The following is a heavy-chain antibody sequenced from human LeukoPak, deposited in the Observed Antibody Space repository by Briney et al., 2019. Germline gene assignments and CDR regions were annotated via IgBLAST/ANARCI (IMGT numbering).Heavy chain of an antibody. J-gene: IGHJ2*01. CDR3: ARGRTTTVVTPEARYFDL. CDR2: INHSGST. Sequence: SETLSLTCAVYGGSFSGYYWSWIRQPPGKGLEWIGEINHSGSTNYNPSLESRVTISVDTSKNQFSLKLSSVTAADTAVYYCARGRTTTVVTPEARYFDLWGRGTLVTVSS. V-gene: IGHV4-34*01. D-gene: IGHD4-23*01. CDR1: GGSFSGYY.